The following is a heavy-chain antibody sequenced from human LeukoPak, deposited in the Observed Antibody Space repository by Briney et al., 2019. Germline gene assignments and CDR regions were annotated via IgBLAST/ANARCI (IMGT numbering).Heavy chain of an antibody. J-gene: IGHJ6*03. CDR2: IRYDGGNK. D-gene: IGHD3-10*01. CDR1: GFTFHRYG. Sequence: PGGSLRLSCAASGFTFHRYGMHWVRQAPGKGLEWVAFIRYDGGNKYYADSVKGRFTISRDNSKDTLYLQMSSLRPEDTAVYYCAKDYNFGSGEDYYYYMDVWGKGTTVIISS. V-gene: IGHV3-30*02. CDR3: AKDYNFGSGEDYYYYMDV.